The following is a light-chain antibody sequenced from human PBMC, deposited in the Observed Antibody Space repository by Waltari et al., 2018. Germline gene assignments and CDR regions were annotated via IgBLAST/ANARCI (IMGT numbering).Light chain of an antibody. CDR2: TAS. V-gene: IGKV3-15*01. J-gene: IGKJ1*01. CDR3: HQYNNWPPGGT. CDR1: QSVGIN. Sequence: EIVMTQSPAALSVSPGERATLSCRASQSVGINLAWYQQKPGQAPRLLISTASTSATGIPARFSGSGSGTEFTLTINSLQSEDSAIYYCHQYNNWPPGGTFGQGTKVELK.